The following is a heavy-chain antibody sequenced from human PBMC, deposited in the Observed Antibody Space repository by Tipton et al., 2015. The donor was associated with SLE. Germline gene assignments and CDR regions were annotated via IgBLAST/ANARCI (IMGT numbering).Heavy chain of an antibody. D-gene: IGHD3-10*01. CDR1: GFTFSSYS. Sequence: RSLRLSCAASGFTFSSYSMNWVRQAPGKGLEWVAVISYDGTNKYYADSVKGRFTISRDNSKNTLYLQMNSLRAEDTAVYHCARRVGSYYGMDVWGQGTTVTVS. CDR2: ISYDGTNK. J-gene: IGHJ6*02. CDR3: ARRVGSYYGMDV. V-gene: IGHV3-30*03.